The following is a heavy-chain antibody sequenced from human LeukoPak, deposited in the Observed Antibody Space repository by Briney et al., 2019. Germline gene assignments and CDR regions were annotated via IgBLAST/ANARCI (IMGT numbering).Heavy chain of an antibody. V-gene: IGHV4-39*01. D-gene: IGHD1-26*01. CDR1: GGSISGNNYY. J-gene: IGHJ5*02. CDR3: ARLRVGAALNWFDP. Sequence: PSETLSLTCTVSGGSISGNNYYWGWIRQPPGKGQEWIGSIYYSGSTYYNPSLKSRVTISVDTSKNQFSLKLSSVTAADTAVYYCARLRVGAALNWFDPWGQGTLVTVSS. CDR2: IYYSGST.